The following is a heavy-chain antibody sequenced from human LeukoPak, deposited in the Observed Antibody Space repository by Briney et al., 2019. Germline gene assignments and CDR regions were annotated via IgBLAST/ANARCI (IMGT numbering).Heavy chain of an antibody. V-gene: IGHV3-9*01. Sequence: GGSLRLSCAASGFTFDDYAMHWVRQAPGKGLEWVSGISGNSGSIGYADSVKGRFTISRDNAKNSLYLQMNSLRAEDTALYYCAKEASGGPHFDYWGQGTLVTVSS. CDR1: GFTFDDYA. CDR3: AKEASGGPHFDY. D-gene: IGHD5-12*01. CDR2: ISGNSGSI. J-gene: IGHJ4*02.